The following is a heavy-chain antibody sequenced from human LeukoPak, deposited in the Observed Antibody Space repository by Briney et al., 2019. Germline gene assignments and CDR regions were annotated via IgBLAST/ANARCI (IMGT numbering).Heavy chain of an antibody. D-gene: IGHD5-18*01. Sequence: SETLSLTCTVSGGSISSYYWSWIRQPPEKGLEGIGYIYYSGSTNYNPSLKSRVTISVDTSKNQFSLKLSSVTAADTAVYYCARSRTWIQPDYWGQGTLVTVSS. V-gene: IGHV4-59*01. J-gene: IGHJ4*02. CDR1: GGSISSYY. CDR2: IYYSGST. CDR3: ARSRTWIQPDY.